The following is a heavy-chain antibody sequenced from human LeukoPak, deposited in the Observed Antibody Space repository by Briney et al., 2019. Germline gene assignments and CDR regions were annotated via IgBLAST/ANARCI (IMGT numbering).Heavy chain of an antibody. CDR3: ARGTNYYDSSGYYLYYFEY. J-gene: IGHJ4*02. CDR2: INPNSGGT. V-gene: IGHV1-2*02. D-gene: IGHD3-22*01. CDR1: GYTFTSYY. Sequence: ASVKVSCKASGYTFTSYYMHWVRQAPGQGLEWMGWINPNSGGTNYAQKFQGRVTMTRDTPISTAYMELSRVTSDDTAVYYCARGTNYYDSSGYYLYYFEYCGQGTLVTVSS.